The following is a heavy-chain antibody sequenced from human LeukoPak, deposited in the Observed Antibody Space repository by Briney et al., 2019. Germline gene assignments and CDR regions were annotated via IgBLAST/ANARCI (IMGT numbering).Heavy chain of an antibody. D-gene: IGHD2-15*01. Sequence: SETLSLTCAVYGGSFSGYYWSWIRQPPGKGLEWIGEINHSGSTNYNPSLKSRVTISVDTSKNQFSLKLSSVTAADTAVYYCARKGYFGDQPLDYWGQGTLVTVSS. CDR3: ARKGYFGDQPLDY. V-gene: IGHV4-34*01. J-gene: IGHJ4*02. CDR1: GGSFSGYY. CDR2: INHSGST.